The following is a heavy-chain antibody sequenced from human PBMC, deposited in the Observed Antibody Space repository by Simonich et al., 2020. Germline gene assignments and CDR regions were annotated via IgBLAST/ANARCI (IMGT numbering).Heavy chain of an antibody. CDR2: IKRDGSST. D-gene: IGHD7-27*01. J-gene: IGHJ2*01. CDR3: AREAGDLWYFDL. Sequence: EVQLVESGGGLVQPGGSLRLSWAASGFTFSSYWMHWVRQAPGKGLVWGSRIKRDGSSTSYADSVKGRFTISRDNAKNTLYLQMNSLRAEDTAVYYCAREAGDLWYFDLWGRGTLVTVSS. CDR1: GFTFSSYW. V-gene: IGHV3-74*01.